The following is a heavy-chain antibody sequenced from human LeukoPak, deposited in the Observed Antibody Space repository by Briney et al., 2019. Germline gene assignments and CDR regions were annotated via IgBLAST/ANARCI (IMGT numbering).Heavy chain of an antibody. Sequence: SVKASCKASGGTFSSYAISWVRQAPGQGLEWMGGIIPIFGTANYAQKFQGRVTITADESTSTAYMELSSLRSEDTAVYYCARDPGGYSYGYTYWGQGTLVTVSS. D-gene: IGHD5-18*01. CDR3: ARDPGGYSYGYTY. V-gene: IGHV1-69*13. J-gene: IGHJ4*02. CDR1: GGTFSSYA. CDR2: IIPIFGTA.